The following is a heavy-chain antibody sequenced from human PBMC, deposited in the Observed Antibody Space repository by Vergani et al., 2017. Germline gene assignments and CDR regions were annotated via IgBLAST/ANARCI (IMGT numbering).Heavy chain of an antibody. CDR3: SGGGGVFRFNVGPR. CDR1: GFTFSNAW. CDR2: IKSKADGETT. Sequence: EVQLVQSGGRLVKPGGSLRLSCAASGFTFSNAWLSWVRQAPGKGLEWVARIKSKADGETTDYAAPVKGRLSISRDDAKTTLYLEINSLKTGDTAVYSCSGGGGVFRFNVGPRGGQGTLVTVSS. J-gene: IGHJ4*02. D-gene: IGHD3-16*01. V-gene: IGHV3-15*01.